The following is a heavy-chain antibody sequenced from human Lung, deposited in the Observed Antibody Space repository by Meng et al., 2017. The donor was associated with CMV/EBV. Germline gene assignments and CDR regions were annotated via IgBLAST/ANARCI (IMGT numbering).Heavy chain of an antibody. V-gene: IGHV5-51*01. Sequence: GGSLRLXXKTSGYTFASHWIGWVRQLPGEDLEWMGMIHCGDSRTIYSPLFQGQVTISVDKSLNTAYLQWNSLQASDTAMYYCARHYDASWFGYWGQGTLVXVSS. CDR1: GYTFASHW. CDR2: IHCGDSRT. J-gene: IGHJ4*02. CDR3: ARHYDASWFGY. D-gene: IGHD2-2*01.